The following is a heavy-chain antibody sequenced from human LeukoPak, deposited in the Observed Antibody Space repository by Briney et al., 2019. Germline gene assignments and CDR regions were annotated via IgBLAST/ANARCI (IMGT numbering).Heavy chain of an antibody. J-gene: IGHJ4*02. CDR1: GFTFRNYW. D-gene: IGHD1-14*01. CDR2: IYSGGAI. CDR3: ARRPGN. Sequence: GGSLRLSCAASGFTFRNYWMSWVRQAPGKGLEWVSLIYSGGAIRYADSVKGRFTISRDSSKNTLFLQMKDLTVEDTARYYCARRPGNWGQGILVTVSS. V-gene: IGHV3-53*01.